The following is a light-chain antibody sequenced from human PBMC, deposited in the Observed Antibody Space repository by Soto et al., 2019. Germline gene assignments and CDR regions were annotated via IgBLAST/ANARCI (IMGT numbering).Light chain of an antibody. Sequence: DIQMTQSPSSLPASVGDRVTITCQASQDINNFLNWYQQKPGKAPKLLIYDVSNLEAGVPSRFSGSASGAHFTFSITSLEPEDFATYYCQQFNNYPYTFGQGNKLEI. CDR2: DVS. J-gene: IGKJ2*01. CDR1: QDINNF. V-gene: IGKV1-33*01. CDR3: QQFNNYPYT.